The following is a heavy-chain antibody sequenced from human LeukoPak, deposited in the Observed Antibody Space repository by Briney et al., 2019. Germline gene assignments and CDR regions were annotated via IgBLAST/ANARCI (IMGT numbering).Heavy chain of an antibody. J-gene: IGHJ4*02. CDR3: ARDHVSSGYYFPVPY. CDR2: ISSSSSTI. V-gene: IGHV3-48*01. CDR1: GFTFSSYS. D-gene: IGHD3-22*01. Sequence: GGSLRLSCAASGFTFSSYSMNWVRQAPGKGLEWVSYISSSSSTIYYADSVKGRFTISRDNSKNTLYLQMNSLRAEDTAVYYCARDHVSSGYYFPVPYWGQGTLVTVSS.